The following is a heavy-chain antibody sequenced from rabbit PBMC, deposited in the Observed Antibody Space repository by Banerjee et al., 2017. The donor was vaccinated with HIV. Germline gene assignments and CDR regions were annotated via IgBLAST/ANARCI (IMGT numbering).Heavy chain of an antibody. CDR1: GFSFSSRYV. V-gene: IGHV1S40*01. J-gene: IGHJ4*01. CDR2: INTGDGST. Sequence: QSLEESGGDLVKPGASLTLTCTASGFSFSSRYVMSWVRQAPGKGLEWIGCINTGDGSTYYASWVNGRFSISKTSSTAVTLQMTSLTAADTATYFCARSSAVAYGFNLWGPGTLVTVS. D-gene: IGHD6-1*01. CDR3: ARSSAVAYGFNL.